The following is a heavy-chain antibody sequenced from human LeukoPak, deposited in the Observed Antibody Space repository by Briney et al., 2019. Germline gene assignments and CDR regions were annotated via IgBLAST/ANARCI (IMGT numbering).Heavy chain of an antibody. D-gene: IGHD2-15*01. CDR1: GGSISSYY. CDR2: IYYSGST. J-gene: IGHJ3*02. V-gene: IGHV4-59*01. CDR3: ARSAGDAFYI. Sequence: SETLSLTCTVSGGSISSYYWSWIRQPPGKGLEWIGYIYYSGSTNYNPSLKSRVTISVDTSKNQFSLKLSSVTAADTAVYYCARSAGDAFYIWGQGKKVTGSS.